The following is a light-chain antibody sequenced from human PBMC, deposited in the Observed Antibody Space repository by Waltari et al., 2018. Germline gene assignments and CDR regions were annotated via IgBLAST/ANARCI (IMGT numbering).Light chain of an antibody. CDR2: DAS. CDR3: LQVDSFPRT. V-gene: IGKV1-12*01. Sequence: DIQMTQSPSSVSASVGDRVTLTCRASQGISSRLAWYQQKPGKAPKLLIDDASSLHSGVPSRFSGSGSGTEFTLTISSLQPEDFATYYCLQVDSFPRTFGQGTKVEVK. J-gene: IGKJ1*01. CDR1: QGISSR.